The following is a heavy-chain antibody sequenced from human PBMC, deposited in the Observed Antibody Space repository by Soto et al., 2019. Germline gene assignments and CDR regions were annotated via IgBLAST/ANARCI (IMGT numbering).Heavy chain of an antibody. CDR3: ARGATDPEYYYYYGMDV. Sequence: ASVKVSCKASGYTFTGYYMHWVRQAPGQGLEWMGWINPNSGGTNYAQKFQGWVTMTRDTSISTAYMELSRLRSDDTAVYYCARGATDPEYYYYYGMDVWGQGTTVTVS. CDR2: INPNSGGT. CDR1: GYTFTGYY. D-gene: IGHD5-12*01. J-gene: IGHJ6*02. V-gene: IGHV1-2*04.